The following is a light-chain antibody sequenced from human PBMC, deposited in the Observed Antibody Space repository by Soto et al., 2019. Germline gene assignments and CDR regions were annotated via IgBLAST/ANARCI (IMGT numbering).Light chain of an antibody. Sequence: TVMTQSPGSLAVSLGETATINCKSSQSVLCDSKNQNYLAWYQQKPGQPPKLLIYWASTRESGVPDRFRGSGSGTDFTLTITSLQAEDAAVYYCQQYYRSPLTFGQGTRLDIK. CDR3: QQYYRSPLT. CDR1: QSVLCDSKNQNY. CDR2: WAS. V-gene: IGKV4-1*01. J-gene: IGKJ5*01.